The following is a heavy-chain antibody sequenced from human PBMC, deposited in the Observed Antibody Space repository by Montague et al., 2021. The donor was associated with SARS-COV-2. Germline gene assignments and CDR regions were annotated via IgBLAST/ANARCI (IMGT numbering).Heavy chain of an antibody. CDR2: ISYDGSKK. J-gene: IGHJ6*02. CDR1: RFTFNTYT. V-gene: IGHV3-30*04. CDR3: ARDGSGYASNYFYVMDV. D-gene: IGHD3-22*01. Sequence: SLRLSCAASRFTFNTYTMHWARQAPGKGLQWVAVISYDGSKKYYIDSVKGRFTISRDNSRNTLSLQMNSLRSEDSAVYYCARDGSGYASNYFYVMDVWGQGTMVTVSS.